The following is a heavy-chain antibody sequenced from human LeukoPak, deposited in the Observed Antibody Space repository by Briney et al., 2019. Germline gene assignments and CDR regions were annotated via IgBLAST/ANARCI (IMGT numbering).Heavy chain of an antibody. Sequence: KSSETLSLTCTVSGGSISSYYWSWIRQPPGKGLEWIGYIYYSGSTNYNPSLKSRVTISVDTSKNQFSLKLSSVTAADTAVYYCARGGGKTTVDYWGQGTLVTVSS. J-gene: IGHJ4*02. CDR2: IYYSGST. CDR3: ARGGGKTTVDY. CDR1: GGSISSYY. V-gene: IGHV4-59*01. D-gene: IGHD4-17*01.